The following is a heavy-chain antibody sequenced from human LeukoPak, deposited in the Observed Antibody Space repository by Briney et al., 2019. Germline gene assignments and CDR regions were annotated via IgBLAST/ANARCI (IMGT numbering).Heavy chain of an antibody. Sequence: PGRSLRLPCAASGFIFCIYGMHWVRQAPGKGLECVALIWYGESNKYYAHSVKGRFTISRDNSKNTLYLKMNELRVGDTAVLHFARRQGDGFEIWGQGTMGTGSS. CDR1: GFIFCIYG. V-gene: IGHV3-33*01. J-gene: IGHJ3*02. CDR2: IWYGESNK. CDR3: ARRQGDGFEI.